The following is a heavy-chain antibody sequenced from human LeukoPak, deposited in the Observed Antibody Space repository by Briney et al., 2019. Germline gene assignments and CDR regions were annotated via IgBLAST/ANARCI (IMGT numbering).Heavy chain of an antibody. V-gene: IGHV5-51*01. Sequence: GGSLKIFCKGSGYNFPNYWIGWVRQMPGKGLEWLGIIYPGDSTTRYSPSLQGQVTVSADKSINTAYLQWSSLKASDTAMYYCARRSTHDAFDFWGQGTMVTVSS. J-gene: IGHJ3*01. CDR2: IYPGDSTT. CDR3: ARRSTHDAFDF. CDR1: GYNFPNYW.